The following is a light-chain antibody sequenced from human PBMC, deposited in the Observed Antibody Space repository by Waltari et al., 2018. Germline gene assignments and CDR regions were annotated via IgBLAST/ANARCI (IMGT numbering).Light chain of an antibody. J-gene: IGLJ1*01. CDR1: SSYVGAFSY. V-gene: IGLV2-14*03. Sequence: QSALTQSASVSGSPGQSITISCTGTSSYVGAFSYFSWYQQHPGKAPKLMIYDVSNRPSGVSNRFSGSKSGKTASLTISGLQAEDEADYYCSSYTSSSPPFLFGTGTKVTVL. CDR3: SSYTSSSPPFL. CDR2: DVS.